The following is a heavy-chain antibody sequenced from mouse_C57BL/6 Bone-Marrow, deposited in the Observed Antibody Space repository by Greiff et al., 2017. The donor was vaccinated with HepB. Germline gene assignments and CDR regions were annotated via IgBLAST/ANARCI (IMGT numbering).Heavy chain of an antibody. CDR2: INSDGGST. CDR1: EYEFPSHD. D-gene: IGHD2-4*01. V-gene: IGHV5-2*01. J-gene: IGHJ4*01. CDR3: ARHGDYDGVGAMDY. Sequence: VHVKQSGGGLVQPGESLKLSCESNEYEFPSHDMSWVRKTPEKRLELVAAINSDGGSTYYPDTMERRFIISRDNTKKTLYLQMSSLRSEDTALYYCARHGDYDGVGAMDYWGQGTSVTVSS.